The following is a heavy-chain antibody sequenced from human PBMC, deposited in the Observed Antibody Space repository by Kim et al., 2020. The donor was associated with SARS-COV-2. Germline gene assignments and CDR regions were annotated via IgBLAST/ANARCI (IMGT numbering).Heavy chain of an antibody. V-gene: IGHV3-11*03. CDR3: ASHSEVGATGGGGWFDP. CDR2: ISSSSSYT. J-gene: IGHJ5*02. D-gene: IGHD1-26*01. CDR1: GFTFSDYY. Sequence: GGSLRLSCAASGFTFSDYYMSWIRQAPGKGLEWVSYISSSSSYTNYADSVKGRFTISRDNAKNSLYLQMNSLRAEDTAVYYCASHSEVGATGGGGWFDPWGQGTLVTVSS.